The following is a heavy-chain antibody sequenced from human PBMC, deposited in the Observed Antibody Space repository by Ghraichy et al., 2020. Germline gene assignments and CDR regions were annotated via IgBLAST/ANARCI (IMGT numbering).Heavy chain of an antibody. J-gene: IGHJ4*02. Sequence: SETLSLTCAVYGGSFSGYYWSWIRQPPGKGLEWIGEINHSGSTNYNPSLKSRVTISVDTSKNQFSLKLSSVTAADTAVYYCARARITIFGVVLRAFDYWGQGTLVTVSS. CDR2: INHSGST. V-gene: IGHV4-34*01. D-gene: IGHD3-3*01. CDR1: GGSFSGYY. CDR3: ARARITIFGVVLRAFDY.